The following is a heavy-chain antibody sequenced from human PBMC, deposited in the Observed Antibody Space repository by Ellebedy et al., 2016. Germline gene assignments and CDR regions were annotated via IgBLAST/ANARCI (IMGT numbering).Heavy chain of an antibody. CDR2: ISSSSSTI. J-gene: IGHJ6*02. D-gene: IGHD2-2*02. Sequence: GESLKISCAASGFTFSSYSMNWVRQAPGKGLEWVSYISSSSSTIYYADSVKGRFTISRDNAKNSLYLQMNSLRDEDTAVYYCASLQGVVPAAISGYYGMDVWGQGTTVTVSS. V-gene: IGHV3-48*02. CDR1: GFTFSSYS. CDR3: ASLQGVVPAAISGYYGMDV.